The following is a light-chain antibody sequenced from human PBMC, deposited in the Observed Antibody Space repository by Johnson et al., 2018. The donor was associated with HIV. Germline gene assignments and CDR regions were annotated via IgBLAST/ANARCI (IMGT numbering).Light chain of an antibody. CDR3: TTWDDSKNGYV. J-gene: IGLJ1*01. Sequence: SVLTQPPSASGTPGQRVTISCSGSSSNIGSNPVNWYHQLPGTAPKLLIYSNNQRPSGVPDRFSGSKSGTSASLAISGLQSEDEADYYCTTWDDSKNGYVFGTWTKVTVL. CDR2: SNN. CDR1: SSNIGSNP. V-gene: IGLV1-44*01.